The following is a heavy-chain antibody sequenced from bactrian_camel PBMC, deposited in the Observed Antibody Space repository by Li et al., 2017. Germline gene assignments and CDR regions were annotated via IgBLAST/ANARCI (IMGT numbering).Heavy chain of an antibody. V-gene: IGHV3S42*01. CDR3: AADSDVNVPPSLALDSSRYEY. CDR2: IDTDGAT. J-gene: IGHJ4*01. D-gene: IGHD1*01. Sequence: VQLVESGGGSVQAGGSLTLSCAASGYSDSSYCLGWFRQAPGKEREGVAVIDTDGATRYPDSVQGRFTISKDNAKNTLYLQMNSLNPEDTATYYCAADSDVNVPPSLALDSSRYEYWGQGTQVTVS. CDR1: GYSDSSYC.